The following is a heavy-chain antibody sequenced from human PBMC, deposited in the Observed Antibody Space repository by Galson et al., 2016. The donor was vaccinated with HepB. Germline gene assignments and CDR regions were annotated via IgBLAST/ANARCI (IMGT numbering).Heavy chain of an antibody. CDR2: IRRKAYAGTT. CDR3: TRHADSGNYYYFYGMGV. D-gene: IGHD5-12*01. V-gene: IGHV3-49*04. J-gene: IGHJ6*02. CDR1: GFTFGDYS. Sequence: SLRLSCAASGFTFGDYSMSWVRQAPGKGLEWVGFIRRKAYAGTTEYAASVKGRFTISRDDSKSIAYLQMNGLQTEDTAVYYCTRHADSGNYYYFYGMGVWGQGTTVTVAS.